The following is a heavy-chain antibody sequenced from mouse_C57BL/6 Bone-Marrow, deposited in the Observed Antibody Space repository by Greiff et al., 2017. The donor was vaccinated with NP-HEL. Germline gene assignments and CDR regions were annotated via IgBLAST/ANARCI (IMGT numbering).Heavy chain of an antibody. D-gene: IGHD1-2*01. CDR1: GYAFTNYL. CDR2: INPGSGGT. J-gene: IGHJ2*01. CDR3: ARCEASTMAN. V-gene: IGHV1-54*01. Sequence: QVQLQQSGAELVRPGTSVKVSCKASGYAFTNYLIEWVKQRPGQGLEWIGVINPGSGGTNYNEKFKGKATLTADKSSSTAYMQLSSLTSEDSAGYFCARCEASTMANWGQGTTLTVSS.